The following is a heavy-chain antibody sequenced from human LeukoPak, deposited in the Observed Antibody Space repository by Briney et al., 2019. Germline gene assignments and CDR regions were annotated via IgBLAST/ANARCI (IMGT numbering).Heavy chain of an antibody. CDR1: GFTFSNYW. CDR2: IKTDGSEK. Sequence: EGSLRLSCEGSGFTFSNYWMGWVRQAPGKGLQWVANIKTDGSEKYYVDSVKGRFTISRDNAKNSLYLQMNSLRAEDTAVYYCARGQGSYWGQGTLVTVSS. V-gene: IGHV3-7*04. J-gene: IGHJ4*02. CDR3: ARGQGSY.